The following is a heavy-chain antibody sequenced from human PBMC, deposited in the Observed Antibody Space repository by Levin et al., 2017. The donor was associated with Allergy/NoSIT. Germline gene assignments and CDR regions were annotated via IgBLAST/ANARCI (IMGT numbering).Heavy chain of an antibody. D-gene: IGHD2-15*01. Sequence: LSLTCAASGFTFSDFYMSWIRQAPGKGLQWVSYISGTSGYIDYGDSVKGRFTISRDNAKNSLFLQMDSLRAEDTAVYYCARDICSGGTCYTHWGQGTLVTVSS. CDR1: GFTFSDFY. CDR3: ARDICSGGTCYTH. CDR2: ISGTSGYI. J-gene: IGHJ4*02. V-gene: IGHV3-11*05.